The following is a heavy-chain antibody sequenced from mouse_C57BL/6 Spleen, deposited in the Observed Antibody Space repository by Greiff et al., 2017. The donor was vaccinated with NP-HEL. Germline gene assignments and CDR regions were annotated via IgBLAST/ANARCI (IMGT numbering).Heavy chain of an antibody. V-gene: IGHV1-64*01. CDR3: ARGGVLRASYAMDY. Sequence: QVHVKQSGAELVKPGASVKLSCKASGYTFTSYWMHWVKQRPGQGLEWIGMIHPNSGSTNYNEKFKSKATLTVDKSSSTAYMQLSSLTSEDSAVYYWARGGVLRASYAMDYWGQGTSVTVSS. D-gene: IGHD2-14*01. CDR2: IHPNSGST. J-gene: IGHJ4*01. CDR1: GYTFTSYW.